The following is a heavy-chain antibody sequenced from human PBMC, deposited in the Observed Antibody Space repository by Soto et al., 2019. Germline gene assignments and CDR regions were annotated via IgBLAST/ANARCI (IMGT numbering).Heavy chain of an antibody. V-gene: IGHV4-31*03. D-gene: IGHD6-13*01. CDR3: ARAVRKYSSSWYLDY. CDR2: IYYSGST. CDR1: GGSISSGGYY. J-gene: IGHJ4*02. Sequence: PSETLSLTCTVSGGSISSGGYYWSWIRQHPGKGLEWIGYIYYSGSTYYNPSLKSRVTISVDTSKNQFSLKLSSVTAADTAVYYCARAVRKYSSSWYLDYWGQGTLGTVS.